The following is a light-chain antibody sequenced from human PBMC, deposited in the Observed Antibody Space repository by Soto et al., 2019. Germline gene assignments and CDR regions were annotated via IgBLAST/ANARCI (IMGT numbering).Light chain of an antibody. J-gene: IGLJ3*02. CDR3: GSFTTKRIWV. V-gene: IGLV2-14*01. CDR2: DVS. Sequence: QSALTQPASVSGSPGQSITISCTGTSSDLDGYNYVSWYQYHPGKAPKLMIYDVSNRPSGISNRFSGSNSGNTASLPISGLLFEDEADYICGSFTTKRIWVFGGGTKLTVL. CDR1: SSDLDGYNY.